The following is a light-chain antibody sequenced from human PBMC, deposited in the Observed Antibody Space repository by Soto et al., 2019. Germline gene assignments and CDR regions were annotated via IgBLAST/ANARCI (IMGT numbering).Light chain of an antibody. CDR3: SSYTSKSSLI. CDR2: EVS. J-gene: IGLJ2*01. CDR1: SSDVGTYNY. Sequence: QSVLTQPASVSGSPGQSITISCTGTSSDVGTYNYVSWYQQHPGKAPKLIIYEVSNRPSGVSNRFSGSKSGNTASLTISGLQAEDEAHYYCSSYTSKSSLIFGGGTKVTVL. V-gene: IGLV2-14*01.